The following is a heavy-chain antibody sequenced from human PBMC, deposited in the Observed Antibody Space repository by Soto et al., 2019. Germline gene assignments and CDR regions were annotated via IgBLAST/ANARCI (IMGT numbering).Heavy chain of an antibody. J-gene: IGHJ4*02. CDR2: IYYSGST. V-gene: IGHV4-31*03. CDR3: ARGSTLLGFDY. D-gene: IGHD2-2*01. Sequence: QVQLQESGPGLVKPSQTLSLTCTVSGGSISSGGYYWSWIRQHPGKGLEWIGYIYYSGSTYYNPSPKSRVTTSVDTSKTHFSLKLSSVTAADTAVYYCARGSTLLGFDYWGQGTLVTVSS. CDR1: GGSISSGGYY.